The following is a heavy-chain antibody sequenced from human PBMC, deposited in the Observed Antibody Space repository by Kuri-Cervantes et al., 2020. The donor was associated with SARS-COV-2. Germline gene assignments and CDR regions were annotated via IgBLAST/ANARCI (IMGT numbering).Heavy chain of an antibody. CDR3: AKSPRAIVVVPAAIS. Sequence: GGSLRLSCAASGFTFSSYGMHWVRQAPGKGLEWVAVIWYDGSNKYYADSVKGRYTISRDNSKNTLYLQMNCLRAEDTAVYYCAKSPRAIVVVPAAISWGQGTLVAVSS. CDR2: IWYDGSNK. V-gene: IGHV3-33*06. J-gene: IGHJ5*02. D-gene: IGHD2-2*02. CDR1: GFTFSSYG.